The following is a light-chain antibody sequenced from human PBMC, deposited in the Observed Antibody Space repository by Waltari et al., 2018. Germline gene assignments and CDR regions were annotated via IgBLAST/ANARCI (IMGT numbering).Light chain of an antibody. CDR3: CSYAGSYTWV. Sequence: QAALTQPRSVSGSPGQSVNISCTGPSSDIGGYNYVSWYQQHPGTAPKLMIYEVSTRPSGVSDRFSGSKSGNTASLTISGLQAEDEADYYCCSYAGSYTWVFGGGTRLTVL. CDR1: SSDIGGYNY. CDR2: EVS. J-gene: IGLJ2*01. V-gene: IGLV2-11*01.